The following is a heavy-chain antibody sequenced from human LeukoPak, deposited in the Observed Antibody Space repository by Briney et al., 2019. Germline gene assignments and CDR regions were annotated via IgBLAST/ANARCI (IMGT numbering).Heavy chain of an antibody. CDR1: GYTFGAYY. D-gene: IGHD3-22*01. CDR3: ARGAYDSSVEGDY. J-gene: IGHJ4*02. Sequence: ASVKVSCKASGYTFGAYYIHWVRQAPGQGLEWMAWINPNSGGTKYAQKFQGRVTLTRDTSISTAYMEVSRLRSDDTAVYYCARGAYDSSVEGDYWGQGTPVTVSS. V-gene: IGHV1-2*02. CDR2: INPNSGGT.